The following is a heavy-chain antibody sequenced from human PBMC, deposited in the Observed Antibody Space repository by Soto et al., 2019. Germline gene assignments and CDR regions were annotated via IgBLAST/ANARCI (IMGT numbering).Heavy chain of an antibody. CDR2: ISYDGSNI. J-gene: IGHJ4*02. CDR1: GFPFSSFD. Sequence: GGSLRLSCAASGFPFSSFDMHWVRQAPGKGLEWVALISYDGSNIYYADSVKGRFTISRDNSKNTLYLQMNNLRTEDTAVYYCATKIVAATSDYWGQGTLVTVSS. D-gene: IGHD2-15*01. CDR3: ATKIVAATSDY. V-gene: IGHV3-30*03.